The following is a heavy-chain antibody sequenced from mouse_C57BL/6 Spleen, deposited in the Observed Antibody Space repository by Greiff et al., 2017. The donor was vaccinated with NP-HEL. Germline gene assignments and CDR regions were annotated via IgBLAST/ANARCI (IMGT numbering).Heavy chain of an antibody. J-gene: IGHJ3*01. CDR1: GYTFTSYT. Sequence: VKLQESGAELARPGASVKMSCKASGYTFTSYTMHWVKQRPGQGLEWIGYINPSSGYTKYNQKFKDKATLTADKSSSTAYMQLSSLTSEDSAVYYCARYPHGFAYWGQGTLVTVSA. CDR3: ARYPHGFAY. V-gene: IGHV1-4*01. CDR2: INPSSGYT.